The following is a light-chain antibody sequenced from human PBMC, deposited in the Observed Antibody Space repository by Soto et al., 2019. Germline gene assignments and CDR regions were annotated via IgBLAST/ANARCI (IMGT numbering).Light chain of an antibody. CDR2: DAS. CDR1: QSISSW. J-gene: IGKJ1*01. V-gene: IGKV1-5*01. CDR3: QHYNSYSEA. Sequence: DIQMTQSPSALSASVGDRATITFRASQSISSWLAWYQQKPGKAPKLPIYDASTLQSGVPSRYSGSGSGTEFTLTISNLQPDDFATYYCQHYNSYSEAFGQGTKVDI.